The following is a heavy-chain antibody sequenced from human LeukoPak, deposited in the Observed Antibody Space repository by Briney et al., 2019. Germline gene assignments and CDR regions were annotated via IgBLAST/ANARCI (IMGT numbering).Heavy chain of an antibody. Sequence: GSLGLSCAASGFTFSSYSMNWVRQAPGKGLEWIGCIYYSGSTNYNPSLKSRVTISVDTSKNQFSLKLSSVTAADTAVYYCARDALSYYGSGSYGLRYWGQGTLVTVSS. J-gene: IGHJ4*02. CDR3: ARDALSYYGSGSYGLRY. CDR2: IYYSGST. D-gene: IGHD3-10*01. CDR1: GFTFSSYS. V-gene: IGHV4-59*01.